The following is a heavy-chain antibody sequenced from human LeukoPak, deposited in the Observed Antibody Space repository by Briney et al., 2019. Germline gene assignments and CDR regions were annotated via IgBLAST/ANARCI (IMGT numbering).Heavy chain of an antibody. CDR1: GITFSSQW. Sequence: GGSLRLSCAASGITFSSQWMSWVRQAPGKGLEWVGNIKEDGSEKYYVDSVKGRFTISSDNASNSLYLQMNSLRAEDTAVYFCARDRAYQYYDLLTGYYYYGLDVWGQGTTVTVSS. D-gene: IGHD3-9*01. V-gene: IGHV3-7*01. CDR3: ARDRAYQYYDLLTGYYYYGLDV. CDR2: IKEDGSEK. J-gene: IGHJ6*02.